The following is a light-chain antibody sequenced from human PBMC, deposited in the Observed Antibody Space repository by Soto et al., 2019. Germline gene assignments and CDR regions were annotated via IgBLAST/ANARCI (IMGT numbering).Light chain of an antibody. J-gene: IGKJ4*01. CDR1: QSVTYN. CDR3: QQRSNWPLT. CDR2: DAS. V-gene: IGKV3-11*01. Sequence: EIVLTQSPATLSLSPGERATLSCRASQSVTYNLAWYQHKPGQPPRLLIYDASNRATGIPARFSGRGSGTDFTLTISSLEPEDFAVYYCQQRSNWPLTFGGGTKVEIK.